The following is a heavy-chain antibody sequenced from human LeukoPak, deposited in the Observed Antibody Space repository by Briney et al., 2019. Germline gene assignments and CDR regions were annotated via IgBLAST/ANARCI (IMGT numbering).Heavy chain of an antibody. V-gene: IGHV3-21*01. J-gene: IGHJ4*02. CDR1: GFTFSSYS. Sequence: GGSLRLSCAASGFTFSSYSINWVRQAPGKGLEWVSSISSSSRYIFYADSVKGRFTISRDNAKNLLYLQMNSLRAEDTAVHYCARVVDCSSTTSCPYYFDFWGQGTLVTVSS. CDR3: ARVVDCSSTTSCPYYFDF. D-gene: IGHD2-2*01. CDR2: ISSSSRYI.